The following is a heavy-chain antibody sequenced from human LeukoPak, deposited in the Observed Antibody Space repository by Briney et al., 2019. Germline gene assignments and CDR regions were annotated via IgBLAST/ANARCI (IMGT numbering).Heavy chain of an antibody. D-gene: IGHD3-10*01. Sequence: GGSLRLACAAAGLTFSRYWMRWVRHAGGGGRVWVSRIDEHGSTTDYADSVEVPFTIYRDNAKHTLYLQMNSLRVEDTAVYYCARDVAGSGSHWGQGTLVTVSS. J-gene: IGHJ4*02. V-gene: IGHV3-74*01. CDR2: IDEHGSTT. CDR1: GLTFSRYW. CDR3: ARDVAGSGSH.